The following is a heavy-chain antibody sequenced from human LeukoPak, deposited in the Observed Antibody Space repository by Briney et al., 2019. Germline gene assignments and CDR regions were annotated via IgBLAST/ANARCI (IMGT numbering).Heavy chain of an antibody. J-gene: IGHJ4*02. V-gene: IGHV1-2*02. CDR1: GYTFTGYY. CDR3: AIVATTQLFDS. CDR2: INPNSGGT. D-gene: IGHD5-12*01. Sequence: ASVKVSCKASGYTFTGYYLHWVRQAPGQGLEWMGWINPNSGGTNHAQKFQGRVTMTRDTSINTAYMELSRLRSDDTAVYYCAIVATTQLFDSWGQGTLVTVSS.